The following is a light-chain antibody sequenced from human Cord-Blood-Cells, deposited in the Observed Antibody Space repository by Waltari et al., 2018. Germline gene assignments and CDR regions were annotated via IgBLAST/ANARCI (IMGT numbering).Light chain of an antibody. CDR2: EVS. J-gene: IGLJ3*02. V-gene: IGLV2-23*02. CDR3: CSYAGSSTSRV. Sequence: QSALTQPASVSGSPGQSITISCTGTSSDVGSYNLLSCYQQHPGKAPKLMIYEVSKRPSGVSNRFSGSKSGNTASLTISGLQAEDEADYYCCSYAGSSTSRVFGGGTKLTVL. CDR1: SSDVGSYNL.